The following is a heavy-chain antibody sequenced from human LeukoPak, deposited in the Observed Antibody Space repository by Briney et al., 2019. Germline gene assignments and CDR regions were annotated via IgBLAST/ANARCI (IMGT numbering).Heavy chain of an antibody. CDR1: GYTFTSYG. D-gene: IGHD4-17*01. CDR3: ARELGYGDYYYYYGMDV. Sequence: ASVTVSCKASGYTFTSYGTSWVRQAPGQGLEWMGWISAYNGNTNYAQKLQGRVIMTTDTSTSTAYMELRSLRSDDTAVYYCARELGYGDYYYYYGMDVWGQGTTVTVSS. J-gene: IGHJ6*02. V-gene: IGHV1-18*01. CDR2: ISAYNGNT.